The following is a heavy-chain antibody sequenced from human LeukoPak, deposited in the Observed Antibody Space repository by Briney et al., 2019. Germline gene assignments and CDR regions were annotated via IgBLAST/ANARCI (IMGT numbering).Heavy chain of an antibody. V-gene: IGHV4-59*01. Sequence: SETLSLTCTVSGGSISSYYWSWIRQPPRKGLEWIGYIDYRGTTNYNPSLKSRVTISVDPSKSQFSLRLSSVTAADTAVYYCARGWGYCSGGNCYFTYFDYWGQGALVTVSS. CDR3: ARGWGYCSGGNCYFTYFDY. J-gene: IGHJ4*02. D-gene: IGHD2-15*01. CDR1: GGSISSYY. CDR2: IDYRGTT.